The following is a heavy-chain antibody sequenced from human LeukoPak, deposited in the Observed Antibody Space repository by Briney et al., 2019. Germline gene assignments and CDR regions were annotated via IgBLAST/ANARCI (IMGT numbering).Heavy chain of an antibody. J-gene: IGHJ4*02. Sequence: PGESLRLSCAASGFTFSDYWMSWVRQIPGKGLEWVADIKWDGTETYYVDSVKGRFTISRDDAKNSLYLQMNSLRAEDTAIYYCARSPTRRCDYWGQGTLVTVSS. CDR2: IKWDGTET. CDR3: ARSPTRRCDY. V-gene: IGHV3-7*01. CDR1: GFTFSDYW.